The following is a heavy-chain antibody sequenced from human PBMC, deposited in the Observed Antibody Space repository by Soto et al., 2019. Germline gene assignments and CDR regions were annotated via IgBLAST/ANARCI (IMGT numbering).Heavy chain of an antibody. CDR3: AGDPGYYDSSGSFDY. V-gene: IGHV3-48*02. CDR1: GFSFISYS. CDR2: ISGGCTTI. J-gene: IGHJ4*02. Sequence: PGGSLILALAASGFSFISYSLNWGLQSPGKGLEWVSFISGGCTTIYYADSVKGRFTISRDNAKNSLYLQMNSLRDEDTAVYYCAGDPGYYDSSGSFDYWGQGTLVTVSS. D-gene: IGHD3-22*01.